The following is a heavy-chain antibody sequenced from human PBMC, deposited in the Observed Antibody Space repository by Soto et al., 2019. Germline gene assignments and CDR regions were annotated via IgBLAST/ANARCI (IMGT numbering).Heavy chain of an antibody. Sequence: EVQLVESGGGLVKPGGSLRLSCAASGFTFGSYSMNWVRQAPGKGLEWVSSISSSTGYIYYADSVKGRFTISRDNAKNSLYLQMNSLRAEDTAVYYCARDFRDGYYFDYWGQGTLVTVSS. CDR3: ARDFRDGYYFDY. V-gene: IGHV3-21*01. D-gene: IGHD5-12*01. CDR1: GFTFGSYS. J-gene: IGHJ4*02. CDR2: ISSSTGYI.